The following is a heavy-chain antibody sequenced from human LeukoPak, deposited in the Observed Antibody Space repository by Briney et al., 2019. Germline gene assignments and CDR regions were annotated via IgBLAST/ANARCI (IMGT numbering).Heavy chain of an antibody. J-gene: IGHJ5*02. CDR3: ARGNRYCSSTSCYVYNWFDP. Sequence: SETLSLTCTVSGGSISRYYWRWIRQPAGKGLEWIGRIYTSGSTNYNPSLKSRVTMSVDTSKNQFSPKLSSVTAADTAVYYCARGNRYCSSTSCYVYNWFDPWGQGTLVTVSS. CDR2: IYTSGST. CDR1: GGSISRYY. V-gene: IGHV4-4*07. D-gene: IGHD2-2*01.